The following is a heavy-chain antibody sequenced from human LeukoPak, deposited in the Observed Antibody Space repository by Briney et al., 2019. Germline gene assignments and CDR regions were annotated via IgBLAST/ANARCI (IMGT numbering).Heavy chain of an antibody. CDR2: IYYSGST. CDR3: ARDASTVTNLDYFDY. Sequence: SETLSLTCTVSGGSISSSSYYWGWIRQPPGKGLEWIGSIYYSGSTYYNPPLKSRVTISVDTSKNQFSLKLSSVTAADTAVYYCARDASTVTNLDYFDYWGQGTLVTVSS. V-gene: IGHV4-39*07. D-gene: IGHD4-17*01. J-gene: IGHJ4*02. CDR1: GGSISSSSYY.